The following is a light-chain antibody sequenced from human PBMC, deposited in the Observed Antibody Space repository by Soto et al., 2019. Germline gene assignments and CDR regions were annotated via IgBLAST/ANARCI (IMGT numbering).Light chain of an antibody. Sequence: QSVLTQPPSVSGAPGQRVTISCAGSSSDIGAGYDVHWYQQLPGTAPKLLIYGNTNRPSGVPDRFSGSKSGASASLDISGLQAEDEADYYCQSFDSSLRGWVFGGGTQLTVL. CDR2: GNT. CDR1: SSDIGAGYD. CDR3: QSFDSSLRGWV. V-gene: IGLV1-40*01. J-gene: IGLJ3*02.